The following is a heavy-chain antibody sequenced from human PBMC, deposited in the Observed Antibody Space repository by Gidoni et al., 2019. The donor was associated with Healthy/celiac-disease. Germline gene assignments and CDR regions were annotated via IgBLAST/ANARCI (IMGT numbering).Heavy chain of an antibody. J-gene: IGHJ4*02. Sequence: QLQLQESCPGLLKPSETLSLTCTVSGGSISSSSYYWGWTRQPPGKGLEWIGRIYYSGSTYYNPSLKGRVTISVDTSKNQCSLKLSSVTAADTAVYYCGGVRPYYFDYWGQGTLVTVSS. CDR3: GGVRPYYFDY. CDR2: IYYSGST. V-gene: IGHV4-39*01. CDR1: GGSISSSSYY.